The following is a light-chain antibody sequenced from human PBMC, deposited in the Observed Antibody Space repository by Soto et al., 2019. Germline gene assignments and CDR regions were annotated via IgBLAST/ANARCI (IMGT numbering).Light chain of an antibody. J-gene: IGKJ5*01. CDR1: QSVSSY. CDR3: QQYNNWPWT. Sequence: EIVLTQSPATLSLSPGERATLSCRASQSVSSYLAWYQQKPGQAPRLLIYGASTRATGIPARFSGSGSGTEFTLTIRSLQSEDFAVYYCQQYNNWPWTFGQGTRLEIK. V-gene: IGKV3-15*01. CDR2: GAS.